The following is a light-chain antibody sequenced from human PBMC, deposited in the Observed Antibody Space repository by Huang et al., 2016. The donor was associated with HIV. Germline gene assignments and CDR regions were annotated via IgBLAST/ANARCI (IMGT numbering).Light chain of an antibody. CDR1: HSVDSD. J-gene: IGKJ4*01. V-gene: IGKV3-15*01. CDR3: QQYNDWPPLT. CDR2: DAS. Sequence: EIEMTQSPATLSVSPGERATLSCRASHSVDSDLAWDQQKPGQGPRLLIYDASTRATGISAKFNGTGSGTEFSLSITNLQSEDFAVYYCQQYNDWPPLTFGGGTKVEI.